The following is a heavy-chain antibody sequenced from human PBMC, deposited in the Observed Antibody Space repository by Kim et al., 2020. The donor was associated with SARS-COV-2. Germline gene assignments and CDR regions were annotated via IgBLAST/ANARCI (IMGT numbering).Heavy chain of an antibody. CDR3: ARDGVDSFDY. Sequence: SETLSLTCTVSGGSISSSSYYWGWIRQPPGKGLEWIGSIYYSGSTYYNPSLKSRVTISVDTSKNQFSLKLSSVTAADTAVYYCARDGVDSFDYWGQGTLVTVSS. CDR2: IYYSGST. V-gene: IGHV4-39*07. CDR1: GGSISSSSYY. D-gene: IGHD2-15*01. J-gene: IGHJ4*02.